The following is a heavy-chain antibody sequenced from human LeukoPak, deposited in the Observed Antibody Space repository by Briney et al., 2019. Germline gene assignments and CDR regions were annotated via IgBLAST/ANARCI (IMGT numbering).Heavy chain of an antibody. CDR2: IYHSGST. Sequence: PSQTLSLTCAVSGGSISSGGYSWSWIRQPPGKGLEWIGYIYHSGSTYYNPSLKSRVTISVDTSKNQFSLKLSSVTAADTALYYCARVDTSSWKLYFDYWGQGILVTVSS. V-gene: IGHV4-30-2*01. J-gene: IGHJ4*02. CDR3: ARVDTSSWKLYFDY. CDR1: GGSISSGGYS. D-gene: IGHD6-13*01.